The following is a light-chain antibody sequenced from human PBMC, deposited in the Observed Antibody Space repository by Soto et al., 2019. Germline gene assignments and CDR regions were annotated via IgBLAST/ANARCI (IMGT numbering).Light chain of an antibody. CDR1: QSVSSGH. CDR3: QQFSSCPLT. Sequence: EIVLTQSPGTLSLSPGERATLSCRASQSVSSGHLAWYQQKPGQAPRLLIYGVSSRATGIPDRFSGSGSGTDFGLTISRLEPGDFAVYYCQQFSSCPLTFGGGTKV. CDR2: GVS. V-gene: IGKV3-20*01. J-gene: IGKJ4*01.